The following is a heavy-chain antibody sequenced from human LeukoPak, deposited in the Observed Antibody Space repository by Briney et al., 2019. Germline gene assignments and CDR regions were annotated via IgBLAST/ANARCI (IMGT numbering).Heavy chain of an antibody. Sequence: ASVKVSCTASGYTLTGYYMHWVRQAPGQGLEWMGWINPNSGGTNYAQKLQGRVTMTTDTSTSTAYMELRSLRSDDTAVYYCARALGSGVGATEFDYWGQGTLVTVSS. J-gene: IGHJ4*02. D-gene: IGHD1-26*01. CDR2: INPNSGGT. CDR3: ARALGSGVGATEFDY. V-gene: IGHV1-2*02. CDR1: GYTLTGYY.